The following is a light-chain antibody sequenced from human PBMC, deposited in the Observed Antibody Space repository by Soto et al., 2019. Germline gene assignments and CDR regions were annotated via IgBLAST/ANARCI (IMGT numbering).Light chain of an antibody. Sequence: DIVLTQSPATLSLSPGERATLSCRASQSVSSYLAWYHQKPGQAPRLLIYDASNRATGIPARFSGSGSGTDFTLTISSLEPEDFAVYYCQQRSNWPLTFGGGTKV. J-gene: IGKJ4*01. V-gene: IGKV3-11*01. CDR1: QSVSSY. CDR3: QQRSNWPLT. CDR2: DAS.